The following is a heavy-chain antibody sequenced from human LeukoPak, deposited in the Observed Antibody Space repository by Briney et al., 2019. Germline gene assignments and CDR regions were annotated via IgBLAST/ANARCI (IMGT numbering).Heavy chain of an antibody. D-gene: IGHD2-15*01. CDR1: GFTFTSYG. Sequence: GGSLRLSCAASGFTFTSYGMHWVRQAPGKGLEWVAVIWYDGSNKYYVDSVKGRFTISRDNSKNTVYLQMNSLRGEDAAIYYCARDHNSYCSGYGCSYGMNVWGQGTAVIVSS. J-gene: IGHJ6*02. CDR3: ARDHNSYCSGYGCSYGMNV. V-gene: IGHV3-33*01. CDR2: IWYDGSNK.